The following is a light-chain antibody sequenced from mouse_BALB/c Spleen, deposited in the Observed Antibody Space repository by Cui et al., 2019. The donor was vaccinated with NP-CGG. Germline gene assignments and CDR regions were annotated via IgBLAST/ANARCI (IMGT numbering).Light chain of an antibody. CDR3: ALWYSNHWV. Sequence: QAVVTQESALTTSPGETVTLTCRSSTGAVTTSDYANWLQEKPDHFFTGLIGGTNNRAPGVPARFSGSLIGDKAVLTITGAQTEDGAMYFCALWYSNHWVFGGGTKLTVL. J-gene: IGLJ1*01. CDR1: TGAVTTSDY. CDR2: GTN. V-gene: IGLV1*01.